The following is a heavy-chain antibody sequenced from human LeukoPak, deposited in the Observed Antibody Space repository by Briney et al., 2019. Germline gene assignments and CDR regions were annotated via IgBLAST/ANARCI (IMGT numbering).Heavy chain of an antibody. CDR2: IRVNDET. Sequence: GGSLRLSCAASAFSLSAYNMNWVRQAPGKGLEWVSGIRVNDETYYADSVKGRFTISRDNSENTLYLQMGGLRAEDTAVYYCAKGTGDMGYYFDRWGQGTLVTVSS. J-gene: IGHJ4*02. CDR1: AFSLSAYN. CDR3: AKGTGDMGYYFDR. D-gene: IGHD7-27*01. V-gene: IGHV3-23*01.